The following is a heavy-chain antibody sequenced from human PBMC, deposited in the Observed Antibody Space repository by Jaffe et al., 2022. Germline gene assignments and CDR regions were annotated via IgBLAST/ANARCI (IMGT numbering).Heavy chain of an antibody. D-gene: IGHD1-1*01. Sequence: EVRLVDSGGALVQPGGSLRLSCAASGFTFSDYWIHWVRQSPGKGLVWVSRIKSDGTTKNYADSVNGRFTISRDNAKNTAFLQMNSLRVEDTAVYYCVRAEDTTGINYFDPWGQGTLVTVSS. J-gene: IGHJ5*02. CDR2: IKSDGTTK. CDR3: VRAEDTTGINYFDP. CDR1: GFTFSDYW. V-gene: IGHV3-74*01.